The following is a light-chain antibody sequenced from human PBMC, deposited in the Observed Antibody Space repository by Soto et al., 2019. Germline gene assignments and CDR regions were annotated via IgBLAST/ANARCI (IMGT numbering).Light chain of an antibody. Sequence: DIPLTQSPSFLSASVGDRVTITCRVSQDINTYLAWYQQKPGKAPKLLIFAASTLQNGVPSRFSGSGSGTEFTVTITSLQPEDFATYYCQQRKSYPITFGQGTRLEIK. CDR3: QQRKSYPIT. CDR1: QDINTY. CDR2: AAS. J-gene: IGKJ5*01. V-gene: IGKV1-9*01.